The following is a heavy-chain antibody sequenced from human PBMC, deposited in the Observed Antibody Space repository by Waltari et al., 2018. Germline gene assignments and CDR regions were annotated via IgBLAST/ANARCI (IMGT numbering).Heavy chain of an antibody. CDR3: ATGDCGNCPFDY. J-gene: IGHJ4*02. CDR2: ISYTGSDK. CDR1: GFSFSSYP. D-gene: IGHD2-21*01. V-gene: IGHV3-30*01. Sequence: RLSCAASGFSFSSYPMHWVRQAPGKGLEWVAVISYTGSDKYYADSVKGRFTISRDNSKKTLYLQINSLRAEDTAVYYCATGDCGNCPFDYWGQGTLVTVSS.